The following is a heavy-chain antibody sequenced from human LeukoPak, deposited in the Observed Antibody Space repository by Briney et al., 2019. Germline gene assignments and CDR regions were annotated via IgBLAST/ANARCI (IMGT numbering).Heavy chain of an antibody. CDR2: IKQDESEK. D-gene: IGHD2-15*01. V-gene: IGHV3-7*01. J-gene: IGHJ5*02. CDR3: ARAARGSVGMWFDP. Sequence: TGGSLRLSCAASGFTFSSYWMSWVRQAPGKGLEWVANIKQDESEKYYVDSVRGRFTISRDNTKNTLYLQMNSLRAEDTAVYYCARAARGSVGMWFDPWGLGTLVTVSS. CDR1: GFTFSSYW.